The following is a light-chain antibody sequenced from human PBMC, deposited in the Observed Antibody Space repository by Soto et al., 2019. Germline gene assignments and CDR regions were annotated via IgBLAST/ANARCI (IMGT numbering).Light chain of an antibody. Sequence: QSVLTQPPSVSGAPGQRVTISCTGSYSNIGAGYEVHWYQQIPGTAPKLLISGHNNRPSGVPDRFFGSKSGTSASLTIIGLQAEDEADYYCQSYDSSLSGSKVFGTGTKVTVL. J-gene: IGLJ1*01. CDR2: GHN. V-gene: IGLV1-40*01. CDR1: YSNIGAGYE. CDR3: QSYDSSLSGSKV.